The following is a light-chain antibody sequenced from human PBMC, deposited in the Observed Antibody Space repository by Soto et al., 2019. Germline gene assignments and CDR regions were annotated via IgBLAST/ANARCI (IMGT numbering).Light chain of an antibody. CDR1: SSNIGSYP. V-gene: IGLV1-47*02. J-gene: IGLJ2*01. CDR2: SDD. Sequence: QSVLTQSPSASGTPGQRVTISCYGSSSNIGSYPVYWYQQLPGTAPKLLINSDDQRPSGVPDRFSASKSGTSASLAISGLRSEDEADYYCAAWDASLSGHVFGGGTKLTVL. CDR3: AAWDASLSGHV.